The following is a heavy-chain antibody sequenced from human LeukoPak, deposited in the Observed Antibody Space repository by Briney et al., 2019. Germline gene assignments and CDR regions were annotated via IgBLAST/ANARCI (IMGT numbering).Heavy chain of an antibody. CDR1: GYTFPSYF. Sequence: ASVKVSCKASGYTFPSYFMHWVRQAPGQGLEWMGIINPTGGSTTYAQKFQGRVTMTRDTSTSTVYVELSSLRSDDTAVYYCARDLSPYDSSGYYLDYWGQGTLVTVSS. CDR3: ARDLSPYDSSGYYLDY. J-gene: IGHJ4*02. D-gene: IGHD3-22*01. CDR2: INPTGGST. V-gene: IGHV1-46*01.